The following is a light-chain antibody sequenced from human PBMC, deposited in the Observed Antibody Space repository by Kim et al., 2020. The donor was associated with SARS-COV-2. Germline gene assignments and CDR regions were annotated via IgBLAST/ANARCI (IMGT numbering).Light chain of an antibody. V-gene: IGKV1-16*01. CDR2: RAS. Sequence: DIQMTQSPSPLSASVGDSVTITCRASQDIRNYLAWFQQKPGKPPKSLIYRASSLQSGVPSRFSGGGSGTDFTLTISSVQPEDFATYYCQQYNTYPLTFGGGTKVDIK. CDR1: QDIRNY. J-gene: IGKJ4*01. CDR3: QQYNTYPLT.